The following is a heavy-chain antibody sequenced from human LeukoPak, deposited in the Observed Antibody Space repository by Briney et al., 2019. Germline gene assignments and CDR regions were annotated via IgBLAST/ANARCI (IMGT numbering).Heavy chain of an antibody. CDR3: XXXTPEGFDP. Sequence: TXXVXGGSISSYYWSWIRQPPGKGLEWIGYIYYSGSTNYNPSLRSRVTISVDTSKNQFSLKLSSVTAADTAVYYCXXXTPEGFDPWGQGTLVTVSS. J-gene: IGHJ5*02. CDR2: IYYSGST. CDR1: GGSISSYY. V-gene: IGHV4-59*01. D-gene: IGHD1-14*01.